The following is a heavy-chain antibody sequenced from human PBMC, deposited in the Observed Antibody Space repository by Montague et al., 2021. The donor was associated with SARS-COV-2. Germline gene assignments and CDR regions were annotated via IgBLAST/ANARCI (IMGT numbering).Heavy chain of an antibody. CDR3: ARARTSLIVVVNEFDY. D-gene: IGHD2-21*01. J-gene: IGHJ4*02. V-gene: IGHV4-31*03. Sequence: TLSLTCTVSGGSISSGSYYWSWIRQHPGKGLEWIGYIYYSGSSYYNPSLKIRVTISVYTSKNQFSLRLSSVTAADTAVYYCARARTSLIVVVNEFDYWGQGTLVTVSS. CDR1: GGSISSGSYY. CDR2: IYYSGSS.